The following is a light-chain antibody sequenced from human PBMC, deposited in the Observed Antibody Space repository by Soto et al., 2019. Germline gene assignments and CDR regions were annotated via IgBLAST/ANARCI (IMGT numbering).Light chain of an antibody. J-gene: IGKJ5*01. V-gene: IGKV3D-15*01. Sequence: EIVMTQSPATLSVSPVERATLSGRASQSVNSNYLAWYQQKPGQAPRLLIYGISKRATDIPDRFSGSGSGTEFTLTISSLQPEDFATYYCQQHGQWPITFGQGTRLEIK. CDR3: QQHGQWPIT. CDR2: GIS. CDR1: QSVNSN.